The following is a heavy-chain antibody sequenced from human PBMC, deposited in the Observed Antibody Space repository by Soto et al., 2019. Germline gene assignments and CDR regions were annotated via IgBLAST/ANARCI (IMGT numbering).Heavy chain of an antibody. CDR3: AKDLNGDYESN. Sequence: GGSLRLSCAASGFAFSSYALSWVRQAPGKGLEWVSAISGSGGTTYYADSVKGRFTISRDSSKNTLSLQMNSLRAEDTAVYYCAKDLNGDYESNWGQGTLVTVSS. D-gene: IGHD4-17*01. V-gene: IGHV3-23*01. J-gene: IGHJ4*02. CDR1: GFAFSSYA. CDR2: ISGSGGTT.